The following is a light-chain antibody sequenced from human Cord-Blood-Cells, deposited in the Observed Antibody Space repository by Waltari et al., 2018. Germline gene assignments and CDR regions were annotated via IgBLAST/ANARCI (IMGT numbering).Light chain of an antibody. V-gene: IGKV1-39*01. CDR2: PAS. CDR1: QSISSY. CDR3: QQSYSTPWT. Sequence: DIQLTQSPSSLSASVGDRVTITCRASQSISSYFNWYQQKPGKAPKLLIYPASSLQSGVPSRFSGSGSGTDFTLTISSLQPEDFATYYCQQSYSTPWTFGQGTKVEIK. J-gene: IGKJ1*01.